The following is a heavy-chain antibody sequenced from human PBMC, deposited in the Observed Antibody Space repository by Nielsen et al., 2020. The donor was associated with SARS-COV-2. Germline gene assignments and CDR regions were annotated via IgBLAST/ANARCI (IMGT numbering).Heavy chain of an antibody. Sequence: EFLKISFSASGFTFSSYWMNWVRQAPGKGLEWVANIKQDGSEKYYVDSVKGRFTISRDNAKNSLYLQMNSLRAEDTAVYYCAREPMATVTPLDYWGQGTLVTVSS. V-gene: IGHV3-7*03. CDR2: IKQDGSEK. CDR1: GFTFSSYW. D-gene: IGHD4-17*01. J-gene: IGHJ4*02. CDR3: AREPMATVTPLDY.